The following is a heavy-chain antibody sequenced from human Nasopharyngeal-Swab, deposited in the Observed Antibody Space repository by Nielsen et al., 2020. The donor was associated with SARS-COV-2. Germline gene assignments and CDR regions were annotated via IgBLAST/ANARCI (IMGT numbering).Heavy chain of an antibody. CDR2: INHSGST. Sequence: RQAPGKGLEWIGEINHSGSTNYNPSLKSRVTISVDTSKNQFSLKLSSVTAADTAVYYCARGTTGVLDVWGQGTTVTVSS. CDR3: ARGTTGVLDV. J-gene: IGHJ6*02. V-gene: IGHV4-34*01. D-gene: IGHD7-27*01.